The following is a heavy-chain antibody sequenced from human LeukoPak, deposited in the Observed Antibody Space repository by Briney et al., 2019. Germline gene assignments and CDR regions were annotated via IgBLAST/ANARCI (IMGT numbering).Heavy chain of an antibody. J-gene: IGHJ3*02. Sequence: GGSLRLFCAASGLTFSSYSMNWVRQAPGKGLEWVSSISSSSSYIYYADSVKGRFTISRDNAKNSLYLQMNSLRAEDTAVYYCARDMSYFDSSGSNDAFDIWGQGTMVTVSS. CDR1: GLTFSSYS. CDR2: ISSSSSYI. V-gene: IGHV3-21*01. CDR3: ARDMSYFDSSGSNDAFDI. D-gene: IGHD3-22*01.